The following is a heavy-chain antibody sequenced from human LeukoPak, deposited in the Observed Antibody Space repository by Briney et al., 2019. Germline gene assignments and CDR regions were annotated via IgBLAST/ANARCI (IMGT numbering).Heavy chain of an antibody. V-gene: IGHV4-39*01. CDR2: IYYSGRT. CDR3: ARRGAGRNWFDP. D-gene: IGHD1-1*01. J-gene: IGHJ5*02. Sequence: SETLSLTCTVSGGSISSSSYYWGWIRQPPGKGLEWIGCIYYSGRTYYSPSLKSRVTISVDTSRNQFSLKLSSVTAADAAVYYCARRGAGRNWFDPWGQGTPVTVSS. CDR1: GGSISSSSYY.